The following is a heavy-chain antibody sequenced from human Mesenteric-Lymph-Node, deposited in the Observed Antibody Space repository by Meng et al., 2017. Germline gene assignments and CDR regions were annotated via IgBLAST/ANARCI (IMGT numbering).Heavy chain of an antibody. CDR3: AKDQGTTGWCFDY. Sequence: GGSLRLSCAASGFTFNNYAMTWVRQAPGRGLEWVSGSSADGGSSYYADSVKGRFTISRDNSKNTLYLQMNSLRAEDTAVYYCAKDQGTTGWCFDYWGQGTLVTVSS. V-gene: IGHV3-23*01. D-gene: IGHD1-1*01. CDR2: SSADGGSS. CDR1: GFTFNNYA. J-gene: IGHJ4*02.